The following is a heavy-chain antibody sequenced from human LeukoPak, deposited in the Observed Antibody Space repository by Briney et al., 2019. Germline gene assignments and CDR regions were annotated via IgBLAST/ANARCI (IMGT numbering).Heavy chain of an antibody. CDR3: ARHIAVARLFDY. V-gene: IGHV4-39*01. CDR2: IYYSGST. Sequence: WVRQPPGKGLEWIGSIYYSGSTYYNPSLKSRVTISVDTSKNQFSLKLSSVTAADTAVYYCARHIAVARLFDYWGQGTLVTVSS. J-gene: IGHJ4*02. D-gene: IGHD6-19*01.